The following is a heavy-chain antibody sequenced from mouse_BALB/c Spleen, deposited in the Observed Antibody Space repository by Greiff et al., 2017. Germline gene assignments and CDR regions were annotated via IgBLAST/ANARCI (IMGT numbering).Heavy chain of an antibody. V-gene: IGHV3-2*02. J-gene: IGHJ2*01. CDR1: GYSITSDYA. D-gene: IGHD1-1*01. CDR2: ISYSGST. Sequence: EVKLMESGPGLVKPSQSLSLTCTVTGYSITSDYAWNWIRQFPGNKLEWMGYISYSGSTSYNPSLKSRISITRDTSKNQFFLQLNSVTTEDTATYYCARDYGSNFDYWGQGTTLTVSS. CDR3: ARDYGSNFDY.